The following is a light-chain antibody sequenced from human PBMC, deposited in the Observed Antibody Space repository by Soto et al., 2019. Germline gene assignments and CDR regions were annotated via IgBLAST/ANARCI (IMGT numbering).Light chain of an antibody. Sequence: EIVLTQSPATLSLSPGERATLSCRASQSVSSYLAWYQQKPGQAPRLLIDDASNRATGLPARFTGSGSGTDVTLTIRSLEPEDFAVYYCQQRSNWPPWTFGQRTKVEIK. V-gene: IGKV3-11*01. CDR1: QSVSSY. J-gene: IGKJ1*01. CDR3: QQRSNWPPWT. CDR2: DAS.